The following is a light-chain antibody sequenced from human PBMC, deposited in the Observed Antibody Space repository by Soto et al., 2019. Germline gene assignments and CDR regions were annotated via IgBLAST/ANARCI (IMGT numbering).Light chain of an antibody. J-gene: IGKJ1*01. CDR3: LQYSSYWT. CDR1: QSISSY. CDR2: GAS. V-gene: IGKV1-17*01. Sequence: DIQMTQSPSSLSASVGDIVTITCRASQSISSYLSWYKQKPGKAPKALIYGASSLQSGVPSRFSGSGSGTEFTLTISSLQPDDFATYYCLQYSSYWTFGQGTKVEIK.